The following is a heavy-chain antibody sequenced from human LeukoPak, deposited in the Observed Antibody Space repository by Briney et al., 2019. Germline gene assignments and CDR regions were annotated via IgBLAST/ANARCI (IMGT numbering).Heavy chain of an antibody. D-gene: IGHD5-18*01. CDR3: AKETGYSYGRYYYYYYMDV. Sequence: GGSLRLSCAASGFTFSSYAMSSVRQAPGKGLEWVSAISGSGGSTYYADSVKGRFTISRDNSKNTLYLQMNSLRAEDTAVYYCAKETGYSYGRYYYYYYMDVWGKGTTVTVSS. J-gene: IGHJ6*03. CDR1: GFTFSSYA. CDR2: ISGSGGST. V-gene: IGHV3-23*01.